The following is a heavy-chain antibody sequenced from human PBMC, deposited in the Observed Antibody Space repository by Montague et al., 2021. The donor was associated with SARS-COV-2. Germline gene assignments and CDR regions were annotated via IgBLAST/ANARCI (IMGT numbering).Heavy chain of an antibody. CDR2: VYASGIT. J-gene: IGHJ5*01. Sequence: SETLSPTCSVSGEPISGFFWNWIRQPAGKGLEWIGRVYASGITNYNPSLKSRVTISLDTSKNQFSMRLSSVTAADTALYYCIRGLASVDSWGQGTLVTVSS. CDR3: IRGLASVDS. CDR1: GEPISGFF. V-gene: IGHV4-4*07.